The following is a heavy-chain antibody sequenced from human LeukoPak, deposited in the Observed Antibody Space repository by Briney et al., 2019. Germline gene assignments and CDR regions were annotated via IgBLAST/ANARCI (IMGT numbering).Heavy chain of an antibody. V-gene: IGHV4-39*07. Sequence: PSETLSLTCTVSGGSISSSSYYWGWIRQPPGKGLEWIGSIYYSGSTYYNPSLKSRVTISVDTSKNQFSLKLSSVTAADTAVYYCARPGSKSGSYLLHYFDYWGQGTLVTVSS. CDR2: IYYSGST. CDR3: ARPGSKSGSYLLHYFDY. CDR1: GGSISSSSYY. D-gene: IGHD1-26*01. J-gene: IGHJ4*02.